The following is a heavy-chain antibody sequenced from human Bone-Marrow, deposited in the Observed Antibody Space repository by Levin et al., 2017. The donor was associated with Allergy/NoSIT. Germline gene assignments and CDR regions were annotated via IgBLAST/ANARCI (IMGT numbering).Heavy chain of an antibody. D-gene: IGHD3-16*01. J-gene: IGHJ6*02. Sequence: GESLKISCAASGYSISGYAMHWVRQAPGKGLEWLAVISYDGVNIYYAHSVKGRFTISRDHSQNTLYLQMNSLRPEDTAVYYRASAGYYDCSNDLPNYYYGMDVWGQGTTVTVSS. CDR1: GYSISGYA. CDR2: ISYDGVNI. CDR3: ASAGYYDCSNDLPNYYYGMDV. V-gene: IGHV3-30*03.